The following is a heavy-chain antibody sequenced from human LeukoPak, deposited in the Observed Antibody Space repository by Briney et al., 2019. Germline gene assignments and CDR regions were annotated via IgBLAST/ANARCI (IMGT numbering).Heavy chain of an antibody. CDR2: INHSGST. CDR1: GGSFSGYY. D-gene: IGHD2-21*02. Sequence: SETLSLTCAVYGGSFSGYYWSWIRQPPGKGLEWIGEINHSGSTNYNPSLKSRVTISVDTSKNQFSLKLSSVTAADTAVYYCARGVSGGAYCGGDCYSDWFDPWGQGTLVTVSS. J-gene: IGHJ5*02. V-gene: IGHV4-34*01. CDR3: ARGVSGGAYCGGDCYSDWFDP.